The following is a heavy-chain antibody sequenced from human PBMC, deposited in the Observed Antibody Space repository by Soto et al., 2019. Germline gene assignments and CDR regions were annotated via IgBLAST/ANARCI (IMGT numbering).Heavy chain of an antibody. D-gene: IGHD6-19*01. CDR2: IDHSSSSV. CDR3: AVGIAVARGYFDL. CDR1: GFRFSSYS. Sequence: EVQLVESGGGLVQPGGSLRLSCAASGFRFSSYSMNWVRQAPGKGPAWVSYIDHSSSSVRYVDSVEGRFTISRDNAKDSLSLQMNSLRVEDTAMYYCAVGIAVARGYFDLWGRGTLVTVSS. V-gene: IGHV3-48*04. J-gene: IGHJ2*01.